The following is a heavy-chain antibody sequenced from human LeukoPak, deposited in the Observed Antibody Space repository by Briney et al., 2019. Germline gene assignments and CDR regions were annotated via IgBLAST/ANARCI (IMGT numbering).Heavy chain of an antibody. CDR2: INSDGSST. D-gene: IGHD2-21*01. CDR1: GFTFSSYW. J-gene: IGHJ4*02. V-gene: IGHV3-74*01. CDR3: ARADVATDYYFDY. Sequence: AGGSLRLSCAASGFTFSSYWMHWVRQAPGKGLVWVSRINSDGSSTSYADSVKGRFTISRDNAKNTLYLQMNSLRAEDTAVYYCARADVATDYYFDYWGQGTLVTVSS.